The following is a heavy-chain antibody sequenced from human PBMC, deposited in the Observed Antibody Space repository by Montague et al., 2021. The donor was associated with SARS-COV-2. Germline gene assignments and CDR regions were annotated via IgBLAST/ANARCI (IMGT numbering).Heavy chain of an antibody. V-gene: IGHV4-59*08. CDR2: T. D-gene: IGHD3-3*01. J-gene: IGHJ5*02. CDR3: ARHQRLSCVRP. Sequence: TNYNPSLKIRVTLSVDTSKNQFSLQLSSVTAADTAVYYCARHQRLSCVRPWGQGTLVNGSS.